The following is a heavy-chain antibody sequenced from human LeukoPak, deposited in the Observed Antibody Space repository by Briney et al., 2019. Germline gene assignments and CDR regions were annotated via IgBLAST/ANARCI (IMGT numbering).Heavy chain of an antibody. V-gene: IGHV1-69*04. D-gene: IGHD5-24*01. Sequence: ASVKVSCKASGGTFSSYTISWVRQAPGQGLEWMGRIIPILGIANYAQKFQGRVTITADKSTITAYMELSSLRSEDTAVYYCAREGLGERDGYLHQSYYFDYWGQGTLVTVSS. CDR3: AREGLGERDGYLHQSYYFDY. CDR2: IIPILGIA. J-gene: IGHJ4*02. CDR1: GGTFSSYT.